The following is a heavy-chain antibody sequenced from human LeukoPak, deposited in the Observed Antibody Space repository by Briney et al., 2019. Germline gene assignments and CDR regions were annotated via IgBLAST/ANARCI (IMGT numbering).Heavy chain of an antibody. J-gene: IGHJ4*02. D-gene: IGHD5-24*01. CDR2: FDPEDGET. CDR1: GYTLTDLS. CDR3: STVRGGGYNVGDY. V-gene: IGHV1-24*01. Sequence: GASVKVPCKVSGYTLTDLSMHWVRQAPGKGLEWMGGFDPEDGETIYAQKFQGRVTMTEDTSTDTAYMELSSLRSEDTAVYYCSTVRGGGYNVGDYWGQGTLVTVSS.